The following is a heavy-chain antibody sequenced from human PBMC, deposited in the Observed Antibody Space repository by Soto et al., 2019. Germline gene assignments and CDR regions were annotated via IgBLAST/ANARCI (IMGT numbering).Heavy chain of an antibody. D-gene: IGHD1-26*01. J-gene: IGHJ4*02. CDR1: GGSISSGDYY. CDR2: IYYGGTT. Sequence: SETLSLTCTVSGGSISSGDYYWSWIRQPPLKGLEWIGYIYYGGTTYYNPSLKSRVTISVDTSKNQFSLKLNSVTAADTAVYYCARDLRGVTTIDYWGQGTLVTVSS. V-gene: IGHV4-30-4*01. CDR3: ARDLRGVTTIDY.